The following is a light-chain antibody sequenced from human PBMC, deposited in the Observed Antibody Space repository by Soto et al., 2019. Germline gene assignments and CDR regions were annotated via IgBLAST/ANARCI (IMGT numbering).Light chain of an antibody. J-gene: IGLJ1*01. CDR3: SSSTNSSNLV. CDR2: EVS. CDR1: SSDVGGYNY. Sequence: QSALTQPASVSGSPGQSITISCTGTSSDVGGYNYVSWYQQHPGKAPKLMIYEVSNRPSGVSNRFSGSKSGNTASLTISGLQAEDEADYYCSSSTNSSNLVLGNGTKVTVL. V-gene: IGLV2-14*01.